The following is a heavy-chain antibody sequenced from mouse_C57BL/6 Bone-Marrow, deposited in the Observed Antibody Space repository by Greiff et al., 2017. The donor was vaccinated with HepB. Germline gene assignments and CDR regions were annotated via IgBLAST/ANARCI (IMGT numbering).Heavy chain of an antibody. CDR1: GFTFSDYG. V-gene: IGHV5-17*01. Sequence: EVQVVESGGGLVKPGGSLKLSCAASGFTFSDYGMHWVRQAPEKGLEWVAYISSGSSTIYYADTVKGRFTISRDNAKNTLFLQMTSLRSEDTAMYYCARRKRSWNYFDYWGQGITLSVAS. CDR2: ISSGSSTI. J-gene: IGHJ2*01. CDR3: ARRKRSWNYFDY. D-gene: IGHD1-1*01.